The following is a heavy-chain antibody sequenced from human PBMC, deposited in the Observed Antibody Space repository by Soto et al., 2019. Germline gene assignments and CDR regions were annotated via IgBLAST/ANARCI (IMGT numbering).Heavy chain of an antibody. D-gene: IGHD2-15*01. CDR3: AREGAYCSGGSCYSFDY. Sequence: QVQLVQSGAEVKKPGSSVKVSCKASGGTFSSYAISWVRQAPGQGLEWMGGIIPIFGTANYAQKFQGRVTITADESTSTAYMELSSLRSEDPAVYYCAREGAYCSGGSCYSFDYWGQGTLVTVSS. CDR1: GGTFSSYA. V-gene: IGHV1-69*01. CDR2: IIPIFGTA. J-gene: IGHJ4*02.